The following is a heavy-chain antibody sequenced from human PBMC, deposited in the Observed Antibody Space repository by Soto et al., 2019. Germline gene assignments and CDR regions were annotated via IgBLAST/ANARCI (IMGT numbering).Heavy chain of an antibody. D-gene: IGHD6-13*01. V-gene: IGHV1-18*01. J-gene: IGHJ4*02. CDR2: ISPYNRNK. CDR1: GYTFTSYG. Sequence: QVQLVQSGAEVKKPGASVKVSCKASGYTFTSYGISWVRQAPGQGLEWRGWISPYNRNKNYAQKLQGRATRTTDTSMSTAYTELRSLRSDYTAVYYCASVIAAAADCDYWGQGTLVTVSS. CDR3: ASVIAAAADCDY.